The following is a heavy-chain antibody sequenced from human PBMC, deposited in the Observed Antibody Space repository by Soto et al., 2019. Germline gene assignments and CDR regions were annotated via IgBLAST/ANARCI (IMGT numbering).Heavy chain of an antibody. CDR1: GGTFISYV. CDR2: IIPMFNIT. CDR3: ARWPTVSRPTYGMDV. Sequence: QVLLVQSGAEVKNPVSSMKVSCKASGGTFISYVYNWVRQAPGQGLEWMGGIIPMFNITNYAQKFQGRITITADESTTTVYMELRSLRSEDTAVYYCARWPTVSRPTYGMDVWGQGTTVTVSS. V-gene: IGHV1-69*01. J-gene: IGHJ6*02. D-gene: IGHD2-2*01.